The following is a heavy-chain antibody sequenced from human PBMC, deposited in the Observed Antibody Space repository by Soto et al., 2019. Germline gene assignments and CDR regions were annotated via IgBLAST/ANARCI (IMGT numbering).Heavy chain of an antibody. V-gene: IGHV3-33*01. Sequence: QVQLVESGGGVVQPGGSLRLSWAASGFTFSSYAMHWVRQAPGKGREGVAVIWYDGNNKYYADSVKGRFTISRDNSKNTLYLQMNSLRAEDTAVYYCARDIAAAGYYYYGMDVWGQGITVTVSS. D-gene: IGHD6-13*01. CDR2: IWYDGNNK. CDR1: GFTFSSYA. CDR3: ARDIAAAGYYYYGMDV. J-gene: IGHJ6*02.